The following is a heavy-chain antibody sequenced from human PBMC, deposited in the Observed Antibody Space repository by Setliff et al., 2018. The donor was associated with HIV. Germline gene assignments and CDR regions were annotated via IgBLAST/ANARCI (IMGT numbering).Heavy chain of an antibody. D-gene: IGHD1-26*01. Sequence: PGGSLRLSCAASGFSFSSYWMSWVRQAPGKGLEWVANINQDGSEKHSVDSVKGRFTISRDNSQNTLYLQMNSLRAEDTAVYYCARDRSGSYYTNPDYWGQGTLVTVSS. CDR2: INQDGSEK. CDR1: GFSFSSYW. J-gene: IGHJ4*02. CDR3: ARDRSGSYYTNPDY. V-gene: IGHV3-7*01.